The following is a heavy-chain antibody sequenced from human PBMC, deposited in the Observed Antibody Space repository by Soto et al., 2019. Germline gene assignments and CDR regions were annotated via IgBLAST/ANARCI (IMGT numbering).Heavy chain of an antibody. CDR3: GKDKMGSISY. CDR2: ISGSGGST. J-gene: IGHJ4*02. V-gene: IGHV3-23*01. Sequence: EVQLLESGRGLVQPGGSLRLSCAASGFTFSSYAMSWVRQAPGKGREWVSAISGSGGSTYYADSVKGRFTISRDNSKSTLYLQMNSLRAEDTAVYYCGKDKMGSISYWCQGTLVDVSS. CDR1: GFTFSSYA. D-gene: IGHD2-8*01.